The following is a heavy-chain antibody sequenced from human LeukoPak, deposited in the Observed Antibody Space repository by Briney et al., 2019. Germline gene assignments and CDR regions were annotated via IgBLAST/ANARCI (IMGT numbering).Heavy chain of an antibody. J-gene: IGHJ4*02. CDR2: INTDGSDI. CDR1: GFTFSTYW. D-gene: IGHD5-24*01. V-gene: IGHV3-74*03. CDR3: ARDSPWLPDPY. Sequence: GGSLRLSCAASGFTFSTYWMHWVRQAPGKGLVWVSRINTDGSDISYADSVRGRFTISRDNARNTLYLQMNSLRADDTAVYYCARDSPWLPDPYWGQGTLVTVSS.